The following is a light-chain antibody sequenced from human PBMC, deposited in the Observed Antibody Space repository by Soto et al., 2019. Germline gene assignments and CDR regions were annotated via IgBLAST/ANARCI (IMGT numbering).Light chain of an antibody. CDR3: QQRSNWRIT. J-gene: IGKJ5*01. CDR1: QSVSSNY. V-gene: IGKV3D-20*02. Sequence: EIVLTQSPGTLSLSPLERAALSFRASQSVSSNYLAWYQQKPGQAPRLLIYGASSRATGIPDRFSGSGSGTDFTLTISRLEPEDFAVYYCQQRSNWRITFGQGTRL. CDR2: GAS.